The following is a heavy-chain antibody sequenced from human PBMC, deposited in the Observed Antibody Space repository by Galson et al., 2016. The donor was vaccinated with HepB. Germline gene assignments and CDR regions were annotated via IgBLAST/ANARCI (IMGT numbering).Heavy chain of an antibody. V-gene: IGHV3-7*01. CDR2: INKDGSGE. CDR3: ARDGGGFDY. Sequence: SLRLSCAASGFTFSSYWMTWVRQAPGKGLEYVANINKDGSGEYYVGSVKCRFTISRDNSKNSLHLQMNSLRDEDTAVYYCARDGGGFDYWGQGPLVTVAS. J-gene: IGHJ4*02. CDR1: GFTFSSYW. D-gene: IGHD3-16*01.